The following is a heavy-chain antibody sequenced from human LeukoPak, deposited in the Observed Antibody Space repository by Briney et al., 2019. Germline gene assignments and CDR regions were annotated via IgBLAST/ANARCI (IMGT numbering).Heavy chain of an antibody. J-gene: IGHJ4*02. Sequence: KPSETLSLTCTVSDSSITSTYYWAWFRQPPGKGLEWIATVFRLQTVRTFNNPSLGSRVTMSLDPSHNQFSLNLTSVTAADTALYSCARVLHAPYLIDSWGQGTLVTVSS. CDR2: VFRLQTVRT. CDR3: ARVLHAPYLIDS. CDR1: DSSITSTYY. D-gene: IGHD2-8*01. V-gene: IGHV4-38-2*02.